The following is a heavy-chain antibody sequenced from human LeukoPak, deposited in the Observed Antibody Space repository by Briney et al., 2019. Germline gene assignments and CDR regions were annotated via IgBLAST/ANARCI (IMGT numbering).Heavy chain of an antibody. Sequence: GGALRLSCAASGFTFSGYWMHWVRQAPGKGLVGVSRINSDGSSTSYADSVKGRFTISRDNAKNPLYLQMNRLRAEDTAVYYCARVLYGDGYSDWGQGTLVTVSS. D-gene: IGHD5-24*01. V-gene: IGHV3-74*01. CDR2: INSDGSST. CDR1: GFTFSGYW. CDR3: ARVLYGDGYSD. J-gene: IGHJ4*02.